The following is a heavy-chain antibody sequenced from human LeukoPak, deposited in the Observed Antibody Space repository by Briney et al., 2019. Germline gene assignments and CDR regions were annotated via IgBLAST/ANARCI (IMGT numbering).Heavy chain of an antibody. D-gene: IGHD6-19*01. CDR1: GFIFSNYA. CDR2: ISFDGTNK. J-gene: IGHJ4*02. CDR3: ARGVGYSSGWYLGHFDY. Sequence: GGSLRLSCAASGFIFSNYAMHWVRQAPGKGLEWVAVISFDGTNKYYADSVKGRFTISRDNSKNMLYLQMNSLRAEDTAVYYCARGVGYSSGWYLGHFDYWGQGTLVTVSS. V-gene: IGHV3-30-3*01.